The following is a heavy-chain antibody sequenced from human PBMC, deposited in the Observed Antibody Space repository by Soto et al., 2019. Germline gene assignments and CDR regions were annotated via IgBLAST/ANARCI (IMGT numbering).Heavy chain of an antibody. V-gene: IGHV3-48*02. CDR2: ISSSSTI. D-gene: IGHD6-13*01. CDR1: GFTFSSYS. CDR3: ARTRGSSVDHAFDI. J-gene: IGHJ3*02. Sequence: EVQLVESRGGLVQPGGSLRLSCAASGFTFSSYSMNWVRQAPGKGLEWVSYISSSSTIYYADSVKGRFTISRDNAKNSLYLQMNSLRDEDTAVYYCARTRGSSVDHAFDIWGQGTMVTVSS.